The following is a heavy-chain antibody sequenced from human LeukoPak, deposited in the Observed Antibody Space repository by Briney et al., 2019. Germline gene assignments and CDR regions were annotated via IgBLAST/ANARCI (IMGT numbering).Heavy chain of an antibody. CDR1: GYTFTSYA. Sequence: ASVKVSCKASGYTFTSYAMHWVRQAPGQRLEWMGWINAGYGNTKYSQKFQGRVTITRDTSASTAYMELSSLRSEDTAVYYCARTGQYSSSYDYWGQGTLVTVSS. J-gene: IGHJ4*02. V-gene: IGHV1-3*01. CDR3: ARTGQYSSSYDY. CDR2: INAGYGNT. D-gene: IGHD6-13*01.